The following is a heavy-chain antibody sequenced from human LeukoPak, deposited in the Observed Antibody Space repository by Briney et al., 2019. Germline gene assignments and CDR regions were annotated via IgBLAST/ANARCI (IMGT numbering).Heavy chain of an antibody. V-gene: IGHV3-48*04. CDR2: ISTSSRTI. Sequence: GRSLRLSCAASGFTFDDYAMHWVRQAPGKGLEWISYISTSSRTIYYADSVKGRFTIARDDAKNSLYLQMNSLRAEDTAVYHCARREIPGYFDYWGQGILVTVSS. J-gene: IGHJ4*02. D-gene: IGHD1-26*01. CDR1: GFTFDDYA. CDR3: ARREIPGYFDY.